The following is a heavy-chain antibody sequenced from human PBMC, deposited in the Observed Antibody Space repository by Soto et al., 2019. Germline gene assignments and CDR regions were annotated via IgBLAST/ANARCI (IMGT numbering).Heavy chain of an antibody. CDR3: ARKSGYDSNYYYGMDV. V-gene: IGHV5-10-1*03. Sequence: EVQLVQSGAEVKKPGESLRISCKGSGYSFTSYWISWVRQMPGKGLEWMGRIDPSDSYTNYSPSFQGHVTISADKSISTAYLQWSSLKASDTAMYYCARKSGYDSNYYYGMDVWGQGTTVTVSS. D-gene: IGHD5-12*01. J-gene: IGHJ6*02. CDR1: GYSFTSYW. CDR2: IDPSDSYT.